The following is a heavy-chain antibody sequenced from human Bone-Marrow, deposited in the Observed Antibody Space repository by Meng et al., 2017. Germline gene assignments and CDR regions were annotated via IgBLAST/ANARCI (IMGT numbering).Heavy chain of an antibody. Sequence: ASVKVSCKASGYTFTSYDINWVRRATGQGLEWMGWMNPNSGNTGYAQKFQGRVTMTRNTSISTAYMELSSLRSEDTAVYYCARPSTSYLDRGCCYYYGMDVWGQGTTVTVSS. CDR1: GYTFTSYD. CDR2: MNPNSGNT. D-gene: IGHD3-10*01. CDR3: ARPSTSYLDRGCCYYYGMDV. J-gene: IGHJ6*02. V-gene: IGHV1-8*01.